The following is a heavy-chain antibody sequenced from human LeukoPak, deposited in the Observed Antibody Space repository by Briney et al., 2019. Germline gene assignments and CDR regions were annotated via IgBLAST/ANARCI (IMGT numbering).Heavy chain of an antibody. D-gene: IGHD2-21*02. CDR1: GFTFSSYA. V-gene: IGHV3-23*01. CDR3: ARDHLGGDSAFDI. Sequence: GGSLRLSCAASGFTFSSYAMSWVRQAPGRGLEWVSGISGSGGSTYYADSVKGRFTISRDNAKNSLYLQMNSLRAEDTAVYYCARDHLGGDSAFDIWGQGTMVTVSS. CDR2: ISGSGGST. J-gene: IGHJ3*02.